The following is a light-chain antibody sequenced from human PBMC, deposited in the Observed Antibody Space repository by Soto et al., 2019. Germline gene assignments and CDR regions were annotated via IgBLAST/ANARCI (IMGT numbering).Light chain of an antibody. V-gene: IGKV3-20*01. CDR2: GAS. J-gene: IGKJ1*01. CDR1: LTISDNY. Sequence: EIVLTHSPGTLSLSPGERATLSCSASLTISDNYLAWYQQKAGQAPRLVIYGASSRATGIPDRFSASGSGTDFTLTISRLEPEDFAVYYCQQYSMAPLTFGQGTKVEVK. CDR3: QQYSMAPLT.